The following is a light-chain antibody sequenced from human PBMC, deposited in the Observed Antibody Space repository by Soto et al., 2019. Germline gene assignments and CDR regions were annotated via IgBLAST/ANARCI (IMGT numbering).Light chain of an antibody. J-gene: IGKJ1*01. CDR1: QSVSSN. Sequence: EIGMSQSPATLSVSQGERATLSCRASQSVSSNLAWYQQKPGQAPRLLIYGASTRATGIPARFSGSGSGTEFTLTISSLQPEDFAVYYCQQDNNWPWTFGQGSMVDIK. V-gene: IGKV3-15*01. CDR2: GAS. CDR3: QQDNNWPWT.